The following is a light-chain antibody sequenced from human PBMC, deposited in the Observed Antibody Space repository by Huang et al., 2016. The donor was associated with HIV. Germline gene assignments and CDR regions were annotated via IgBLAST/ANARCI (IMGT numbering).Light chain of an antibody. J-gene: IGKJ2*01. V-gene: IGKV3-11*01. CDR2: DAS. CDR1: QSVSSY. CDR3: QQRSNWPPYT. Sequence: EIVLTQSPATLSLSPGERVTLSCRASQSVSSYLAWYQQKPGQAPRLLIYDASNRATGIPARFSGSGSGTDFTLTISSLEPEDFAVYYCQQRSNWPPYTFGQGTKVEIK.